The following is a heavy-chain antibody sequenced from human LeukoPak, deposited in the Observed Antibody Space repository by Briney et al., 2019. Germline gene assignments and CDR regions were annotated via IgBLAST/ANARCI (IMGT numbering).Heavy chain of an antibody. CDR3: ARVPVGATRAFDY. V-gene: IGHV4-34*01. CDR2: INHSGST. CDR1: GGSFSGYY. Sequence: SETLSLTCAVYGGSFSGYYWSWIRQPPGKGLEWIGEINHSGSTNYNPSLKSRVTISVDKSKNQFSLKLSSVTAADTAVYYCARVPVGATRAFDYWGQGTLVTVSS. J-gene: IGHJ4*02. D-gene: IGHD1-26*01.